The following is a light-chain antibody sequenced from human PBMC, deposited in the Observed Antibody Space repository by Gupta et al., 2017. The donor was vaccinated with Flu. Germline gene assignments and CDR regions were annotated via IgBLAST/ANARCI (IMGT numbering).Light chain of an antibody. CDR3: QSYDSFNRYVV. J-gene: IGLJ2*01. CDR1: SGSIDTNY. V-gene: IGLV6-57*01. CDR2: EDN. Sequence: NFMLTQPHSVSESPGTTVTISCTRSSGSIDTNYVQWYQQRPDSSPTIDIYEDNLRPSVVPDRFSGSIDTSSNSASLTISGLKTEDEADYFCQSYDSFNRYVVFGGGTKLTVL.